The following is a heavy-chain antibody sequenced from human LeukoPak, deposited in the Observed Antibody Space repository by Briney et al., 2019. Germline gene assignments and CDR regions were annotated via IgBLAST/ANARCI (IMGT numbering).Heavy chain of an antibody. D-gene: IGHD2-2*01. CDR3: ARGIVPAARDYYYYYMDV. V-gene: IGHV1-18*01. Sequence: ASVKVSCKASGYTFTRYDLSWVRQAPGQGLEWMGRITIYNGNTKYAQNFQGRVTMTTDTSTSTAYMELRSLRSDDTAVYYCARGIVPAARDYYYYYMDVWGKGTTVTVSS. J-gene: IGHJ6*03. CDR1: GYTFTRYD. CDR2: ITIYNGNT.